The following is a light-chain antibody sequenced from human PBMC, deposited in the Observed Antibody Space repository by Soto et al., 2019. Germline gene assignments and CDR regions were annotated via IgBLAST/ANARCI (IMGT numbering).Light chain of an antibody. CDR3: SSYTSSRTVV. J-gene: IGLJ3*02. V-gene: IGLV2-14*01. CDR1: SSDVGANNY. Sequence: QSVLTQPASGSGSPGQSIPISCTGTSSDVGANNYVSWYQQHPGKAPRLMIYDVSNRPSGVSNRFSGSKSGNTASLTISGLQAEDEADYYCSSYTSSRTVVFGGGTKVTVL. CDR2: DVS.